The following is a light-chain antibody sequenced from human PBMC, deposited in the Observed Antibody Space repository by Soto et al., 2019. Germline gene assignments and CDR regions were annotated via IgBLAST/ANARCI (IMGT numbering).Light chain of an antibody. V-gene: IGKV3-11*01. J-gene: IGKJ4*01. CDR2: DAS. CDR3: PQRSNWLT. Sequence: EIVLTQSPATLSLSPGERATLSCRASQSVSSYLALYQQKPGQAPRLLIYDASKRATGITARCSGSGSGTDVTVTIRSLEPEDFAIYYCPQRSNWLTFGGGTKVELK. CDR1: QSVSSY.